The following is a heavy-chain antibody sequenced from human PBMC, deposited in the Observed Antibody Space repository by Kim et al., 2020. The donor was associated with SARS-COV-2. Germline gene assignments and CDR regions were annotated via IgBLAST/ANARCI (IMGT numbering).Heavy chain of an antibody. CDR3: AKSQTTICGLVPSEYNGMDV. Sequence: GRFTISRDNAKNTLFLQMNSLRAEDTAVYYCAKSQTTICGLVPSEYNGMDVWGQGTTVTVSS. D-gene: IGHD3-3*01. J-gene: IGHJ6*02. V-gene: IGHV3-30*02.